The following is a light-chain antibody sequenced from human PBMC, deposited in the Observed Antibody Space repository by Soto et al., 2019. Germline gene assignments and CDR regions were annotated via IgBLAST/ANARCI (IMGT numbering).Light chain of an antibody. CDR3: SSYTNTGTLVV. CDR1: GSDIGTYNF. J-gene: IGLJ3*02. V-gene: IGLV2-14*01. CDR2: EVA. Sequence: QSALTQPASESGSPGQSITISCSGSGSDIGTYNFVSWYQHHPGRAPKLIISEVANRPSGVSDRFSGSKSGSLASLTISGLQADDEAVYYCSSYTNTGTLVVFGVGTKLTVL.